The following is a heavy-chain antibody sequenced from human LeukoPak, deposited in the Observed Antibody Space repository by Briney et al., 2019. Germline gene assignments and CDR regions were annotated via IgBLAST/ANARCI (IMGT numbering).Heavy chain of an antibody. V-gene: IGHV1-69*13. CDR3: ASSYYDSSGYYYAN. D-gene: IGHD3-22*01. Sequence: SVTVSCKASGGTFSSYAISWVRQAPGQGLEWMGGIIPIFGTANYAQKFQGRVTITADESTSTAYMELSSLRSEDTAVYYCASSYYDSSGYYYANWGQGTLVTVSS. CDR1: GGTFSSYA. J-gene: IGHJ4*02. CDR2: IIPIFGTA.